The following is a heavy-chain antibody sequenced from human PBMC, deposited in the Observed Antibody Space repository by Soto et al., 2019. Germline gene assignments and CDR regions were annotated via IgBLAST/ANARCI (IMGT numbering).Heavy chain of an antibody. V-gene: IGHV2-5*02. CDR1: AFSLSTGGVG. J-gene: IGHJ6*02. Sequence: SGPTLVNPTQTPTLTCTFSAFSLSTGGVGVGWIRQPPGKALEWLALIYWDDDKRYSPSLRSRLTITKDTSKNQVVLTMTNMDPVDTATYYCIQSRCGGDCLQSYASYYYYGMDVWGQGTTVPVSS. CDR2: IYWDDDK. D-gene: IGHD2-21*02. CDR3: IQSRCGGDCLQSYASYYYYGMDV.